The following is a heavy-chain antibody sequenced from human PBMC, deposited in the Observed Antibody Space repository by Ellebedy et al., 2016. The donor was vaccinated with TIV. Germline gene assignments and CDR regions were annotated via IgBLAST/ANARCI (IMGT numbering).Heavy chain of an antibody. V-gene: IGHV3-7*01. CDR3: ATDGSYGDYRSPTHAFVM. Sequence: GGSLRLSCAASGFSFRSYWMSWVRQAPGKGLEWVASVNQDGSQKYHLDSVKGRFTISRDNAKNSLYLQMNSLRAEDAAVYYCATDGSYGDYRSPTHAFVMWGQGTVVTVSS. J-gene: IGHJ3*02. D-gene: IGHD4-17*01. CDR1: GFSFRSYW. CDR2: VNQDGSQK.